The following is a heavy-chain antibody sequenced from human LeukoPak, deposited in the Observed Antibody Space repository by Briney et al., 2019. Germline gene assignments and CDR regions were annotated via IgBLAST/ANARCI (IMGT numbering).Heavy chain of an antibody. CDR1: GYRFTSYW. D-gene: IGHD3-22*01. CDR2: IYPADSDA. V-gene: IGHV5-51*01. Sequence: GESLKISCKGSGYRFTSYWIGWVRQMPGKGLEWMGTIYPADSDARYSPSFQGQVTISADKSISTTYLQWSSLKASDTAMYYCARADYYDSRGSLDYWGQGPLVTVSS. J-gene: IGHJ4*02. CDR3: ARADYYDSRGSLDY.